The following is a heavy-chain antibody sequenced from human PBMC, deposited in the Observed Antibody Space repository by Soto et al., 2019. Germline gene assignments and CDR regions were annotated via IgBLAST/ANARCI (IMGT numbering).Heavy chain of an antibody. D-gene: IGHD2-21*02. CDR3: ARPPGYISDWHYFDL. V-gene: IGHV3-21*04. J-gene: IGHJ4*02. Sequence: GGSLRLSCAASGFTFTRYSMNWVRQAPGKGLEWVSSISSTTNYIYYGDSMKGRFTISRDNAKNSLYLEMNSLRAEDTAVYYCARPPGYISDWHYFDLWGQGTLVTVSS. CDR2: ISSTTNYI. CDR1: GFTFTRYS.